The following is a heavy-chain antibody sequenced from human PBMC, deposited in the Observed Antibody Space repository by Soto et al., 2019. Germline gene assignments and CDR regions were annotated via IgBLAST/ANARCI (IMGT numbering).Heavy chain of an antibody. D-gene: IGHD3-22*01. V-gene: IGHV4-39*01. CDR2: IYYSGST. CDR1: GGSISGRSYY. Sequence: QLQLQESGPGLVKPSETLSLTCTVSGGSISGRSYYWGWIRQPPGKGLEWIGNIYYSGSTYYNPSLKSRVTISVDTSKNQFSLKLRSVTAADTAVYYCMLGSGWKDFDYWGQGTLVTVSS. J-gene: IGHJ4*02. CDR3: MLGSGWKDFDY.